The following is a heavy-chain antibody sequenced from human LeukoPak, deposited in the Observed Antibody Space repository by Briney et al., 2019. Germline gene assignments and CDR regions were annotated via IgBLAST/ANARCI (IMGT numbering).Heavy chain of an antibody. CDR2: INHSGST. CDR3: AILASGY. D-gene: IGHD7-27*01. J-gene: IGHJ4*02. Sequence: SETLSLTCTVSGGSISNYYWSWIRQPPGKGLEWIGEINHSGSTNYDPSLKSRVTISVDTSKNQFSLKLSSVAAADTAVYYCAILASGYWGQGTLVTVSS. CDR1: GGSISNYY. V-gene: IGHV4-34*01.